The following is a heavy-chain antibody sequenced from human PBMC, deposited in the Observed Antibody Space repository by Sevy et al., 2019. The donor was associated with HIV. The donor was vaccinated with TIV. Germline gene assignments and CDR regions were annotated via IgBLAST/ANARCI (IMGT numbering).Heavy chain of an antibody. Sequence: ASVKVSCKTSGYTFNDYYIHWVRQAPGQGVEWMGRINPHSGVTKYAQKFQGRVTMTRDTSITTAYMDLSRLKSDDTAVYYCAREMDNSNWHDAIGFSGQGTMVTVSS. V-gene: IGHV1-2*06. CDR1: GYTFNDYY. CDR3: AREMDNSNWHDAIGF. D-gene: IGHD4-4*01. CDR2: INPHSGVT. J-gene: IGHJ3*01.